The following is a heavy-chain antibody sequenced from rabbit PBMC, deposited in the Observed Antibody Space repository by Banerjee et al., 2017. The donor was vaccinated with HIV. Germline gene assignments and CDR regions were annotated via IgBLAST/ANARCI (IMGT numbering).Heavy chain of an antibody. V-gene: IGHV1S45*01. CDR2: IGIGSGTT. CDR1: GFSFSSGYW. CDR3: ARYSNYYAMDL. Sequence: EGSLTLTCTASGFSFSSGYWMCWVRQAPGKGLEWIGCIGIGSGTTYYASWAKGRFTITKTSSTTVTLQMTSLTAADTATYFCARYSNYYAMDLWGPGTLVTV. J-gene: IGHJ6*01.